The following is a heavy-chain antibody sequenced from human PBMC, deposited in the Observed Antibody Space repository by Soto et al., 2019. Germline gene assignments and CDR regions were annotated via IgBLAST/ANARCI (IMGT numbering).Heavy chain of an antibody. CDR1: GFTFSSYA. J-gene: IGHJ4*02. CDR3: ARDFHDYGDYVAGGLFDY. V-gene: IGHV3-30-3*01. CDR2: ISYDGSNK. D-gene: IGHD4-17*01. Sequence: PGGSLRLSCAASGFTFSSYAMHWVRQAPGKGLECVAVISYDGSNKYYADSVKGRFTISRDNSKNTLYLQMNSLRAEDTAVYYWARDFHDYGDYVAGGLFDYWGQGTLVTVSS.